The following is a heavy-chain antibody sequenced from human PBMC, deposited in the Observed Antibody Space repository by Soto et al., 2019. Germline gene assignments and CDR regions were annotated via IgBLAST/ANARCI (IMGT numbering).Heavy chain of an antibody. D-gene: IGHD6-19*01. V-gene: IGHV4-39*01. CDR1: GGSISSSSYY. Sequence: QLQLQESGPGLVKPSETLSLTCTVSGGSISSSSYYWGWIRQPPGKGLEWIGSIYYSGSTYYNPSLEGRVTISVDTSKNQFSLRLSSVTAADTAVYYCASSGCYRWRVWFDPWGQGTLVTVSS. CDR3: ASSGCYRWRVWFDP. CDR2: IYYSGST. J-gene: IGHJ5*02.